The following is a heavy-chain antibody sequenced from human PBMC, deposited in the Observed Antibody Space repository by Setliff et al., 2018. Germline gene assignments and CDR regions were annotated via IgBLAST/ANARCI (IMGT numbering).Heavy chain of an antibody. D-gene: IGHD6-19*01. V-gene: IGHV3-33*03. CDR3: ATSDWYAAFDH. Sequence: LRLSCEASGFKFDNYGMHWVRQAPGKGLEWVAVVWYDGYNEYSLESVKGRFTISRDNARNSVYLQMNSLRAEDAAVYYCATSDWYAAFDHWGQGTLVTVSS. CDR1: GFKFDNYG. J-gene: IGHJ4*02. CDR2: VWYDGYNE.